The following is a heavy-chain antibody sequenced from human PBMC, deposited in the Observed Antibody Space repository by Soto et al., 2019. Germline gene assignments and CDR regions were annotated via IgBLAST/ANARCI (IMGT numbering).Heavy chain of an antibody. CDR3: ARTKYCSGGSCSYYYYYMDV. CDR1: GFTFSSYS. V-gene: IGHV3-48*02. Sequence: GGSLRLSCAASGFTFSSYSMNWVRQAPGKGLEWVSYISSSSTRYYADSVKGRFTISRDNAKNSLYLQMNSLRDEDTAVYYCARTKYCSGGSCSYYYYYMDVWGKGTTVTVSS. J-gene: IGHJ6*03. CDR2: ISSSSTR. D-gene: IGHD2-15*01.